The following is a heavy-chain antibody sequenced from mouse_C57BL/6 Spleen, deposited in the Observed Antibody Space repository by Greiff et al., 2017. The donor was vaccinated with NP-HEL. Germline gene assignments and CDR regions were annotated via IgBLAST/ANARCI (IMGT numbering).Heavy chain of an antibody. V-gene: IGHV1-52*01. D-gene: IGHD2-1*01. J-gene: IGHJ1*03. CDR1: GYTFTSYW. CDR2: IDPSDSET. CDR3: ARAGNYHWYFDV. Sequence: QVQLKQPGAELVRPGSSVKLSCKASGYTFTSYWMHWVKQRPIQGLEWIGNIDPSDSETHYNQKFKDKATLTVDKSSSTAYMQLSSLTSEDSAVYYCARAGNYHWYFDVWGTGTTVTVSS.